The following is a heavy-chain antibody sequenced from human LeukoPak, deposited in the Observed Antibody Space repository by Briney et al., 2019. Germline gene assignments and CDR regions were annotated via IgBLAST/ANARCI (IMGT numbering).Heavy chain of an antibody. CDR3: ARLRGLGPSDAFDI. CDR1: GGSISSSSYY. D-gene: IGHD2-15*01. J-gene: IGHJ3*02. Sequence: SETLSLTCTVSGGSISSSSYYRGWVRQPPGKGLEWIGSIYYSGSTYYSPSLKSRVTISVDTSKNQFSLKLSSVTAADTAVYYCARLRGLGPSDAFDIWGQGTMVTVSS. V-gene: IGHV4-39*01. CDR2: IYYSGST.